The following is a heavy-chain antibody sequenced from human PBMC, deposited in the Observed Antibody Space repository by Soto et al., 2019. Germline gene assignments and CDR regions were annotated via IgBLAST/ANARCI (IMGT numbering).Heavy chain of an antibody. J-gene: IGHJ5*02. Sequence: ASVKVSCKASGYTFTGYYMHWVRQAPGQGLEWMGWINPNSGGTNYAQKFRGWVTMTRDTSISTAYMELSRLRSDDTAVYYCARAGDDWNDWFDPWGQGTLVTVSS. D-gene: IGHD1-1*01. V-gene: IGHV1-2*04. CDR3: ARAGDDWNDWFDP. CDR2: INPNSGGT. CDR1: GYTFTGYY.